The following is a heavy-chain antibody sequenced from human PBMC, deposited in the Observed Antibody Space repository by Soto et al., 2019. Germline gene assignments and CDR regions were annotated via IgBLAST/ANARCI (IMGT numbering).Heavy chain of an antibody. CDR3: ARVAEKSSGWITYYYYYGMDV. CDR2: ISAYNGNT. J-gene: IGHJ6*02. CDR1: GYTFTNYG. V-gene: IGHV1-18*04. Sequence: ASVKVSCKASGYTFTNYGISWVRQAPGQGLEWMGWISAYNGNTNYAQKLQGRVTMTTDTSTSTAYMELRSLRSDDTAVYYCARVAEKSSGWITYYYYYGMDVWGQGTTVTVSS. D-gene: IGHD6-25*01.